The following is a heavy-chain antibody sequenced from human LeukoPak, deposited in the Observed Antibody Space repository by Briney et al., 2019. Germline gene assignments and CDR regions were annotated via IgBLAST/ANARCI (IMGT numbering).Heavy chain of an antibody. CDR3: ARVVRDPYYFDY. Sequence: SETLSLTCTVSGGSISSYYWSWIRQPPGKGLGWIGYIYYSGSTNYNPSLKSRVTISVDTSKNQFSLKLSSVTAADTAVYYCARVVRDPYYFDYWGQGTLVTVSS. CDR2: IYYSGST. V-gene: IGHV4-59*01. D-gene: IGHD4-23*01. CDR1: GGSISSYY. J-gene: IGHJ4*02.